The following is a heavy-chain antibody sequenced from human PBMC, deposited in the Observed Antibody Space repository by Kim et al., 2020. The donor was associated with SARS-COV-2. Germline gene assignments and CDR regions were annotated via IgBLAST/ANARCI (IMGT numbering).Heavy chain of an antibody. J-gene: IGHJ6*02. CDR1: GYTFTGYY. CDR3: ARDSYYDFWSGYYTAEKGGYCYNGMDV. Sequence: ASVKVSCKASGYTFTGYYMHWVRQAPGQGLEWMGRINPNSGGTNYAQKFQGRVTMTRDTSISTAYMELSRLGSDDTAVYYCARDSYYDFWSGYYTAEKGGYCYNGMDVWGQGTTVTVSS. CDR2: INPNSGGT. D-gene: IGHD3-3*01. V-gene: IGHV1-2*06.